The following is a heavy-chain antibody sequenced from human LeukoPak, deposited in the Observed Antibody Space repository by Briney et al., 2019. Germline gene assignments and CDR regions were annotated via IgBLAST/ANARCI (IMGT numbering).Heavy chain of an antibody. CDR2: IYYSGST. CDR1: GGSISSSSYY. V-gene: IGHV4-39*07. J-gene: IGHJ6*03. CDR3: ARKADSHYDILTGYYDYYMDV. Sequence: PSETLSLTCTVSGGSISSSSYYWGWIRQPPGKGLEWIGNIYYSGSTYYNPSLKSRVTISLDTSKNQFSLKLSSVTAADTAVYYCARKADSHYDILTGYYDYYMDVWGKGTTVTISS. D-gene: IGHD3-9*01.